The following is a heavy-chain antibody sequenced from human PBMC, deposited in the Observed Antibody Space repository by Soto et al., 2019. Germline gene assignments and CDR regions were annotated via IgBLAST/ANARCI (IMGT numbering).Heavy chain of an antibody. Sequence: PGESLKISCKGSGFSFSSYWIGWVRQMPGKGLEWMGISYPSDSDTRYSPSFQGQVTISADKSINTAYLQWSSLKASDTAMYYCARRSGDYFKDDYDGMDVWGQGTTVTVS. D-gene: IGHD4-17*01. CDR1: GFSFSSYW. V-gene: IGHV5-51*01. J-gene: IGHJ6*02. CDR2: SYPSDSDT. CDR3: ARRSGDYFKDDYDGMDV.